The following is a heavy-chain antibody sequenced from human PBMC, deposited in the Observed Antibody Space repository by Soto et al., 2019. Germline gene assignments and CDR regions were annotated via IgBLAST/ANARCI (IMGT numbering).Heavy chain of an antibody. D-gene: IGHD2-15*01. CDR1: GGSITSYN. Sequence: SETLSLTCTVSGGSITSYNWNWIRQPPGQGLEWIGYIYYSGSTYCNPSLKSRVTISVDTSKNQFSLKLSSVTAADTAVYYCARHLTYCSAGSCYSDFPYYGMDVWGQGTTVTVSS. V-gene: IGHV4-59*08. J-gene: IGHJ6*02. CDR2: IYYSGST. CDR3: ARHLTYCSAGSCYSDFPYYGMDV.